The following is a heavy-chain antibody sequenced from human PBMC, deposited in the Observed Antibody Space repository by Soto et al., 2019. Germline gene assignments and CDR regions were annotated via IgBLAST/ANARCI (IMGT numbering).Heavy chain of an antibody. CDR3: ARDHPHSYGVYYFDY. Sequence: XXTLSLSCTVSGGSISSSSYSWGCIRQPPGKGLEWIGSIYYSGSTYYNPSLKSRVTISADTSKNQVSLKVNSVTAPDTAVYYCARDHPHSYGVYYFDYWGQGTPVTVFS. CDR2: IYYSGST. J-gene: IGHJ4*02. V-gene: IGHV4-39*07. CDR1: GGSISSSSYS. D-gene: IGHD5-18*01.